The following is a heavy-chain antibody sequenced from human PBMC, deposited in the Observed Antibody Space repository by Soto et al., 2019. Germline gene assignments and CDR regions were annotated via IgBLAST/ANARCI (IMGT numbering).Heavy chain of an antibody. Sequence: GASVKVSCKASGGTFSSYAISWVRQAPGQGLEWMGGIIPIFGTANYAQKFQGRVTITADESTSTAYMEQSSLRSEDTAVYYCAREELCVSTSCYPWFDPWGQGTLVTVSS. J-gene: IGHJ5*02. CDR2: IIPIFGTA. D-gene: IGHD2-2*01. V-gene: IGHV1-69*13. CDR1: GGTFSSYA. CDR3: AREELCVSTSCYPWFDP.